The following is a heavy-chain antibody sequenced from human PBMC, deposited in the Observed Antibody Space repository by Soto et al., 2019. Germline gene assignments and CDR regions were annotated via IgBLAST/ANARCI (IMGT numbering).Heavy chain of an antibody. CDR1: GGTFSSYA. V-gene: IGHV1-69*13. Sequence: ASVKVSCKASGGTFSSYAISWVRQAPGQGLEWMGGIIPIFGTANYAQKFQGRVTITADESTSTAYMELSSLRSEDTAVYYCARTYYDILSHPLAASYYYGMDVWGQGTTVTVSS. D-gene: IGHD3-9*01. CDR3: ARTYYDILSHPLAASYYYGMDV. J-gene: IGHJ6*02. CDR2: IIPIFGTA.